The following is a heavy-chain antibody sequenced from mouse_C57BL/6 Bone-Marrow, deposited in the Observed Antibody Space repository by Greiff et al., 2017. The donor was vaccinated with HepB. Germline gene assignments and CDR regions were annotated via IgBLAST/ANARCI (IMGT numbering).Heavy chain of an antibody. J-gene: IGHJ4*01. CDR1: GYTFTDYE. Sequence: QVQLQQSGAELVRPGASVTLSCKASGYTFTDYEMYWVKQTPVHGLEWIGAIDPETGGTAYNQKFKGKAILTADKSSSTAYMELRSLTSEDSAVYYCTRSEGYGDYYAMDYWGQGTSVTVSS. CDR3: TRSEGYGDYYAMDY. D-gene: IGHD2-14*01. V-gene: IGHV1-15*01. CDR2: IDPETGGT.